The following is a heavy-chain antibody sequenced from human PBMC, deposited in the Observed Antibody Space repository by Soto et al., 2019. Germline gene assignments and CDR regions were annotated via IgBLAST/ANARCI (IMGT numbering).Heavy chain of an antibody. D-gene: IGHD5-12*01. Sequence: QVQLQQWGAGLLKPSETLSLTCAVYGGSFSGYYWSWIRQPPGKGLEWIGENNHSGSTNYNPSLKGRGNISVDTSKNQVCLKLSSVTAADTAVYYCAGGRFPYSGYEFYWGQGTLVTVSS. CDR1: GGSFSGYY. J-gene: IGHJ4*02. V-gene: IGHV4-34*01. CDR2: NNHSGST. CDR3: AGGRFPYSGYEFY.